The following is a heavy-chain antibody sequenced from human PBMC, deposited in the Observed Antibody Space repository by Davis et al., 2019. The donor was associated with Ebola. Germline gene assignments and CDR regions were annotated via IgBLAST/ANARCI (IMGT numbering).Heavy chain of an antibody. D-gene: IGHD6-13*01. Sequence: PGGSLRLSCAASGFTVSSYYMSWVRQAPGKGLEWVSVLYSSGITNYADSVKGRFTISRDKAKNTGYLKMNSLRAEDTAVYYCARDGHGSSWIHFDYWGQGTRVTVSS. CDR1: GFTVSSYY. CDR2: LYSSGIT. CDR3: ARDGHGSSWIHFDY. V-gene: IGHV3-53*01. J-gene: IGHJ4*02.